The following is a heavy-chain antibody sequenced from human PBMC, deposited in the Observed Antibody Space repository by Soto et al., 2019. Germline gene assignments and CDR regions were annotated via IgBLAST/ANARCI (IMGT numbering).Heavy chain of an antibody. J-gene: IGHJ5*02. D-gene: IGHD4-4*01. V-gene: IGHV3-23*01. Sequence: QILESGGSLVQPGGSLRLSCVAAGFTFSSAAMNWVRQAPGKGLEWVSIISDTGTRTHYADSVKGRFTISRDNSKNTMYLDMNSLRAEDTAVYYCAKSLDIHYKNWFDPGGKGTLVTVSS. CDR1: GFTFSSAA. CDR2: ISDTGTRT. CDR3: AKSLDIHYKNWFDP.